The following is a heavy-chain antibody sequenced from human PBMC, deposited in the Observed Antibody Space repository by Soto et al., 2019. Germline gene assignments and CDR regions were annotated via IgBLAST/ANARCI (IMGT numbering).Heavy chain of an antibody. J-gene: IGHJ6*02. D-gene: IGHD4-17*01. V-gene: IGHV3-9*01. Sequence: EVQLVESGGGLVQPGRSLRLSCAASRFTFDDYAMHWVRQAPGKGLEWVSGISWNSGSIGYADSVKGRFTISRDNAKNSLYLQMNSLRAEDTALYYCAKDYGDYGDYYYYGMDVWGQGTTVTVSS. CDR3: AKDYGDYGDYYYYGMDV. CDR1: RFTFDDYA. CDR2: ISWNSGSI.